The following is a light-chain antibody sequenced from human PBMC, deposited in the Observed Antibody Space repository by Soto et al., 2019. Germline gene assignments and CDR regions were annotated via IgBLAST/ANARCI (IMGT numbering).Light chain of an antibody. V-gene: IGLV2-8*01. CDR1: SSDVGGYNY. Sequence: QSALTQPPSASGSPGQSVTISCTGTSSDVGGYNYVSWYQHHPGKDPKVMIYEVSKRPSGVPDRFSGSKSGNTASLTVSGLQTEYEADYYCNSYAGSNGVVFGGGTQLTVL. J-gene: IGLJ2*01. CDR2: EVS. CDR3: NSYAGSNGVV.